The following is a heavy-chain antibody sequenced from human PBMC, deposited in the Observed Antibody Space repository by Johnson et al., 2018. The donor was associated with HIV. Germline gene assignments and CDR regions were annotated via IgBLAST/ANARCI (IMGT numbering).Heavy chain of an antibody. CDR2: IRYDGSKK. D-gene: IGHD5-18*01. J-gene: IGHJ3*02. CDR3: AKGLDTAMVRDAFDI. CDR1: GFTVSSNY. V-gene: IGHV3-30*02. Sequence: QVQLVESGGGLVQPGGSLRLSCAASGFTVSSNYMSWVRQAPGKGLEWVVVIRYDGSKKYFADSVKGRFTFSRDNSKNTLYLQMNSLRAEDTAVYYCAKGLDTAMVRDAFDIWGQGTMVTVSS.